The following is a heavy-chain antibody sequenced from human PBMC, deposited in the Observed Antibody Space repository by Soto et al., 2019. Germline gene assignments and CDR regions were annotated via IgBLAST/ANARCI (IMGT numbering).Heavy chain of an antibody. D-gene: IGHD3-3*01. CDR2: ISSSGSTI. CDR1: GFTFRAYY. CDR3: ARVRFLEWFPYYYYGMDV. Sequence: PGGSLRLSCTASGFTFRAYYMNWIRQAPGKGLEWVSYISSSGSTIYYADSVKGRFAISRDNAKNSLYLQMNSLRAEDTAVYYCARVRFLEWFPYYYYGMDVWGQGTTVTVSS. J-gene: IGHJ6*02. V-gene: IGHV3-11*04.